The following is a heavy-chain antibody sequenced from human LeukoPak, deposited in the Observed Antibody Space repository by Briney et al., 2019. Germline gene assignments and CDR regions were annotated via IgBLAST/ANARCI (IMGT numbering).Heavy chain of an antibody. Sequence: GGSLRLSCAASGFTFTSYAMSWVRQAPGKGLEWVSAITGSGDTTYYAASVKGRFTISRDNSKNTLYLQMNSLRAEDTAVYYCAKGGRYCSSITCYAIDYWGQGTLVTVSS. CDR1: GFTFTSYA. J-gene: IGHJ4*02. D-gene: IGHD2-2*01. CDR3: AKGGRYCSSITCYAIDY. CDR2: ITGSGDTT. V-gene: IGHV3-23*01.